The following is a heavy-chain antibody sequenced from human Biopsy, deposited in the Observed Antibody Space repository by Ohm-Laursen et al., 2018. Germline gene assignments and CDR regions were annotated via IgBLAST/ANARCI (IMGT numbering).Heavy chain of an antibody. D-gene: IGHD1-26*01. J-gene: IGHJ4*02. Sequence: ASVKVSCKASGYTFISHDINWVRQATGQGLEWMGWMSPNTGNTVYAQRFQDRVTMTSDTSTGTAYMELTSLTSGDTAVYFCARWETTLGRSLDSWGQGTLVAVSS. CDR1: GYTFISHD. CDR3: ARWETTLGRSLDS. CDR2: MSPNTGNT. V-gene: IGHV1-8*01.